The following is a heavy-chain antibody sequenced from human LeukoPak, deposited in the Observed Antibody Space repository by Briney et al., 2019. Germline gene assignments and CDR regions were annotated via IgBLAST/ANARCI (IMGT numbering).Heavy chain of an antibody. CDR1: GFTFSSYA. V-gene: IGHV3-30-3*01. CDR2: ISYDGSNK. J-gene: IGHJ4*02. Sequence: GGSLRLSCAASGFTFSSYAMHWVRQAPGKGLEWVAVISYDGSNKYYADSAKGRFTISRDNSKNTLYLQMNSLRAEDTAVYYCARGRSAFDYWGQGTLVTVSS. CDR3: ARGRSAFDY.